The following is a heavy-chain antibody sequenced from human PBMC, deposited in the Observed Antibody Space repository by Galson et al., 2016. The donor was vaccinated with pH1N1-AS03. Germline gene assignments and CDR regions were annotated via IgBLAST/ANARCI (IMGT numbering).Heavy chain of an antibody. J-gene: IGHJ4*02. CDR2: IGTYT. Sequence: SVKVSCKASGYTFTNYGISWVRRAPGQGLEYMGWIGTYTIYAQKLQGRVTMTTDTSTSTAYIELRSLRSDDTAVYYCARSGSGSFYEGDFWGQGTLVSVSS. D-gene: IGHD3-10*01. V-gene: IGHV1-18*01. CDR1: GYTFTNYG. CDR3: ARSGSGSFYEGDF.